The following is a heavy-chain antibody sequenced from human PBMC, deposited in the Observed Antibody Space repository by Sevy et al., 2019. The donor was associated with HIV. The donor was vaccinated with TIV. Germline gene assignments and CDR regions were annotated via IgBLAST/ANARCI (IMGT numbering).Heavy chain of an antibody. J-gene: IGHJ4*02. CDR3: ASGAYYYASRSQNFDY. CDR2: IWYDGTNK. CDR1: GFTFSSYG. V-gene: IGHV3-33*01. Sequence: GGSLRLSCAASGFTFSSYGMHWVRQAPGKGLEWVALIWYDGTNKYYADSVKGRFTISRDNSKNTLYLQMNSLRAEYTAVYYCASGAYYYASRSQNFDYWGPGTLVTVSS. D-gene: IGHD3-10*01.